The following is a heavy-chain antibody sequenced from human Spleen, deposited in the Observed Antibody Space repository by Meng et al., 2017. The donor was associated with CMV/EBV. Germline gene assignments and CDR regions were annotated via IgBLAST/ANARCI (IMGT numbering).Heavy chain of an antibody. V-gene: IGHV3-74*01. J-gene: IGHJ6*02. CDR1: GFTFSRYW. Sequence: GGSLRLSCEGSGFTFSRYWMHWVRQAPGKGLVWVSRVSSDGSSTTYAGSVKGRSTISRDNTKNTVYLQLNSLRAEDTAVYYCARDRLSPRYDYTSASSEAIHGVDVWGQGTTVTVSS. D-gene: IGHD3-3*01. CDR2: VSSDGSST. CDR3: ARDRLSPRYDYTSASSEAIHGVDV.